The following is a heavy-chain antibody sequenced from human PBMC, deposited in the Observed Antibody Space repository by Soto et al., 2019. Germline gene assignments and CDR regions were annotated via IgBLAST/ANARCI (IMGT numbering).Heavy chain of an antibody. CDR2: IKSKIDGGAT. CDR3: TTVEMATIRIDYYGMDV. J-gene: IGHJ6*02. CDR1: AFTFSNAW. Sequence: GGSLRLSCAASAFTFSNAWMSSVCQAPGRGLEWVGRIKSKIDGGATDYAAPVKGRFTISRDDSKNTLYLQINSLKTEDTAVYYCTTVEMATIRIDYYGMDVWGQGTTVTVSS. V-gene: IGHV3-15*01. D-gene: IGHD5-12*01.